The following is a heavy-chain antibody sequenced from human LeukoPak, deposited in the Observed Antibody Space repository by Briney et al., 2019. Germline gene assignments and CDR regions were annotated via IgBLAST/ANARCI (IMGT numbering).Heavy chain of an antibody. Sequence: NPSETLSLTWTVSGGSISSYYWSWIRQPPGKGLEWIGYIYYSGSTNYNPSLKSRVTISVDTSKNQFSLKLSSVTAADTAVYYCARYSYGYFDYWGQGTLVTVSS. D-gene: IGHD5-18*01. CDR1: GGSISSYY. CDR2: IYYSGST. CDR3: ARYSYGYFDY. V-gene: IGHV4-59*01. J-gene: IGHJ4*02.